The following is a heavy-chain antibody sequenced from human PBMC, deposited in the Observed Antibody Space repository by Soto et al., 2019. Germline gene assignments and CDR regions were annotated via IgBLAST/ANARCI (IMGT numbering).Heavy chain of an antibody. CDR3: ARDSIAARLGKYRHCYYMDV. Sequence: QVQLQQWGAGLLKPSETLSLTCAVYGGSFSGYYWSWIRQPPGKGLEWIGEINHSGSTNYNPSLKSRVTISVDTYKNQFSLKLSSVTAAATAVYYSARDSIAARLGKYRHCYYMDVWGKGTTVTVSS. CDR2: INHSGST. D-gene: IGHD6-6*01. J-gene: IGHJ6*03. V-gene: IGHV4-34*01. CDR1: GGSFSGYY.